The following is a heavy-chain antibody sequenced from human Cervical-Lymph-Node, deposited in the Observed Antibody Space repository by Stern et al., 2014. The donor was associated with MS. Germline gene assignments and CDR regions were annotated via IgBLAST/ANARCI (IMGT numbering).Heavy chain of an antibody. CDR3: ALPPYYDFGRT. D-gene: IGHD3-3*01. CDR2: IYSDESST. V-gene: IGHV3-74*02. Sequence: EVQLVESGGGLVQPGGSLRLSCAASGFSFSGYWMHWVRHAPGKGLHWVSRIYSDESSTAYADSVKGRFTITRDNAKKMLYLQMNSLRAEDTAMYYCALPPYYDFGRTWGQGTLVTVSS. J-gene: IGHJ5*02. CDR1: GFSFSGYW.